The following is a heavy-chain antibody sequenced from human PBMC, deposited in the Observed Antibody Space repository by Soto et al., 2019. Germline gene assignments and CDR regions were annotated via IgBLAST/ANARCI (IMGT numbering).Heavy chain of an antibody. D-gene: IGHD3-10*01. V-gene: IGHV1-18*01. CDR2: ISPYNGKT. CDR1: GYNFRSYD. CDR3: ARDKERFGLDP. J-gene: IGHJ5*02. Sequence: QVQLVQSGGEVKKSAASVKVSCKTSGYNFRSYDIMWVRQVPGRGLEWLGWISPYNGKTHYLEAGQGRLTFTMETSTTTVYMELKNLAPNDTAVYFCARDKERFGLDPWGQGTLVTVSS.